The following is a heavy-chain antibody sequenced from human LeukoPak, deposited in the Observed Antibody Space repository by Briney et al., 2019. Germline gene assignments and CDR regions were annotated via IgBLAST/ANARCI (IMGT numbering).Heavy chain of an antibody. CDR1: GGSFSGYY. V-gene: IGHV4-34*01. Sequence: SETLSLTCAVYGGSFSGYYWSWIRQPPGKGLEWIGEINHSGSTNYNPSLKSRVTISVDTSKNQFSLKLSSVTAADTAVYYCARAHYYDSSADFDYWGQGTLVTVSP. CDR2: INHSGST. CDR3: ARAHYYDSSADFDY. D-gene: IGHD3-22*01. J-gene: IGHJ4*02.